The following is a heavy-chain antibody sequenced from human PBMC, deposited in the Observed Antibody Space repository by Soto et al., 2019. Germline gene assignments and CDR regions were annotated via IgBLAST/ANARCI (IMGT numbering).Heavy chain of an antibody. J-gene: IGHJ6*02. Sequence: QVQLVQSGAEVKKPGSSVKVSCKASGGTFSSYAISWVRQAPGQGLEWMGGIIPIFGTLNYAQKFQGRVTITADESTSTAYTELSRPRSEDTAVYYCARWGGDYYDDHGMDGWGQGTTVTVPS. D-gene: IGHD4-17*01. CDR3: ARWGGDYYDDHGMDG. V-gene: IGHV1-69*12. CDR2: IIPIFGTL. CDR1: GGTFSSYA.